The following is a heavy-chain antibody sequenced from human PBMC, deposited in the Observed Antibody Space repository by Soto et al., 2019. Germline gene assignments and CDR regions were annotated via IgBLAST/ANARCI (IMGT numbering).Heavy chain of an antibody. Sequence: PGGSLRLSSSASGFSFSTYTMNWVRLAPGKGLEWVSGINAGVFTTYYADSVKGRFTISRDNSRKVLYLQMNSLRVEDTAIYYCAKDRQPDGIWTFDYWGQGTSVTVSS. D-gene: IGHD3-9*01. V-gene: IGHV3-23*01. J-gene: IGHJ4*02. CDR3: AKDRQPDGIWTFDY. CDR1: GFSFSTYT. CDR2: INAGVFTT.